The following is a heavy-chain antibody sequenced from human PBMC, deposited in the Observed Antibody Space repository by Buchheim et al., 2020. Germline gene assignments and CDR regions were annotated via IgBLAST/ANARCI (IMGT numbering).Heavy chain of an antibody. CDR3: TTEPSWRLGELGDY. CDR2: IKSKTDGGTT. D-gene: IGHD3-16*01. CDR1: GFTFSNAW. V-gene: IGHV3-15*01. Sequence: EVQLVESGGGLVKPGGSLRLSCAASGFTFSNAWMSWVRQAPGKGLEWVGRIKSKTDGGTTDYAAPVNRRFTISSDDSNNSLYLQMNSLKTEDTAVYYCTTEPSWRLGELGDYWGQGTL. J-gene: IGHJ4*02.